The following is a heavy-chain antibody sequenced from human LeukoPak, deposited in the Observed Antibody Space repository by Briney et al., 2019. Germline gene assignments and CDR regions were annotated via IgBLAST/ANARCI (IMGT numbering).Heavy chain of an antibody. D-gene: IGHD2-15*01. CDR1: GTSVSSDSYY. CDR2: VFYIGTT. Sequence: SETLSLTCTVSGTSVSSDSYYWSWIRQPPGKGLEWIGYVFYIGTTNYDPSLKRRVTISGDTSKNQFSLKLSSVTAADTAVYYCARVEGYCSGGSCYPYIFDYWGQGTLVTVSS. V-gene: IGHV4-61*01. CDR3: ARVEGYCSGGSCYPYIFDY. J-gene: IGHJ4*02.